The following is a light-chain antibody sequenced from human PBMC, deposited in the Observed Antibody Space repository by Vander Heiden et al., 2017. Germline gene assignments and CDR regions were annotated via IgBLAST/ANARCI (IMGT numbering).Light chain of an antibody. CDR1: QSVSSN. V-gene: IGKV3-15*01. CDR3: QQYNNWPLT. Sequence: EIVMTQSPVTLSVSPGERATLSCRASQSVSSNLAWYQQQPGQAPRLLIYGASTRATGIPARFSGIGSGTEFTLTISSLQSEDFAVYYCQQYNNWPLTFGGGTKVEIK. CDR2: GAS. J-gene: IGKJ4*01.